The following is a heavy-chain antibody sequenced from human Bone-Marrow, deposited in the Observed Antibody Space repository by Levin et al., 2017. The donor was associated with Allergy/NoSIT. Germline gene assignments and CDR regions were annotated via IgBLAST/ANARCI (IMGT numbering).Heavy chain of an antibody. D-gene: IGHD6-13*01. J-gene: IGHJ1*01. V-gene: IGHV3-9*01. CDR1: GFTFDNYA. CDR3: VKGHSSSWADLDK. CDR2: LSWDSGDI. Sequence: HSGGSLRLSCAASGFTFDNYAMHWVRQPPGKGLEWVAGLSWDSGDIGFADSVKGRFTISRDNAKNSVYLQMTSLRPEDTAFYYCVKGHSSSWADLDKWGQGTLVTVSS.